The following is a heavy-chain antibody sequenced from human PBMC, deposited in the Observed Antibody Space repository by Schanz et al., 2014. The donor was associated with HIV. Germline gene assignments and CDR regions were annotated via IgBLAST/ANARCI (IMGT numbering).Heavy chain of an antibody. CDR2: IWYDGRNK. CDR3: ARRLTPGGYYGMDV. J-gene: IGHJ6*02. V-gene: IGHV3-33*01. CDR1: GFTFSNDG. Sequence: QVQLVESGGGVVQPGTSLRLSCVASGFTFSNDGMHWVRQAPGKGLEWVAVIWYDGRNKYYADSVKGRFTISRDNSKNTLYLQMNSLRAEDTAVYYCARRLTPGGYYGMDVWGQGTTVTVSS. D-gene: IGHD2-15*01.